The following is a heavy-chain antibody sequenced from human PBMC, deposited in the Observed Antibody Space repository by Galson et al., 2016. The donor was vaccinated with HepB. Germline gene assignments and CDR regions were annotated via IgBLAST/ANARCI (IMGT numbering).Heavy chain of an antibody. J-gene: IGHJ4*02. V-gene: IGHV1-46*01. CDR3: ARNAMYCSSTSCSTYYFDY. CDR1: GYTFTSYY. CDR2: INPSGGST. Sequence: SCKASGYTFTSYYMHWVRQAPGQGLEWMGIINPSGGSTSYAQKFQGRVTMTRDTSTSTVYMELSSLRSEDTAVYHCARNAMYCSSTSCSTYYFDYWGQGTLVTVSS. D-gene: IGHD2-2*01.